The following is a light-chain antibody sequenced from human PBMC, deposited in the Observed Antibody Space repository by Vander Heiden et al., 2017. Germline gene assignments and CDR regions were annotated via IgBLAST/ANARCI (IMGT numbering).Light chain of an antibody. V-gene: IGKV1-5*03. J-gene: IGKJ1*01. Sequence: DIQMTQSPSTLSASVGDRVTITCRASQSINTWLAWYQQKPGKAPKPLIYKASSLESGVPSRFSGSGSGTEFTLTISSLQPDGFATYYCQQYNFYGSFGQGTKVE. CDR2: KAS. CDR3: QQYNFYGS. CDR1: QSINTW.